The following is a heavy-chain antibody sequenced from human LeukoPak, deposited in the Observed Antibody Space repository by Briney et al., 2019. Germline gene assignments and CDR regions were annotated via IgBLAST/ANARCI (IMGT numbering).Heavy chain of an antibody. CDR1: GGPFSGYY. V-gene: IGHV4-34*01. CDR2: INHSGST. J-gene: IGHJ4*02. Sequence: SETLSLTCAVYGGPFSGYYWSWIRQPPGKGLEWIGEINHSGSTNYNPSLKSRVTISVDTSKNQFSLKLSSVTAADTAVYYCARHYGSGSYYRNAYFDYWGQGTLVTVSS. D-gene: IGHD3-10*01. CDR3: ARHYGSGSYYRNAYFDY.